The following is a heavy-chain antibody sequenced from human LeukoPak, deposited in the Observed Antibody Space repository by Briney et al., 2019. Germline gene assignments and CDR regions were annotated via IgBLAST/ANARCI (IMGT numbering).Heavy chain of an antibody. D-gene: IGHD3-22*01. Sequence: SQTLSFTCTVSGGSISSGSYYWSWIRQPAGKGLEWIGRIYTSGSTNYNPSLKSRVTISVDTSKNQFSLKLSSVTAADTAVYYCARGDYYDSSGYTNWGQGTLVTVSS. CDR2: IYTSGST. CDR1: GGSISSGSYY. CDR3: ARGDYYDSSGYTN. V-gene: IGHV4-61*02. J-gene: IGHJ4*02.